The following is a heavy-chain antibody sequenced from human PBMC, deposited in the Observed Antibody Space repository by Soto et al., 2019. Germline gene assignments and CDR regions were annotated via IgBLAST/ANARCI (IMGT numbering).Heavy chain of an antibody. V-gene: IGHV4-30-4*01. CDR2: IYYSGGT. D-gene: IGHD3-10*01. J-gene: IGHJ6*02. CDR3: ARAIWFGEVEGHHGMDV. CDR1: GGSISSGDYY. Sequence: QVQLQESGPGLVKPSQTLSLKCTVSGGSISSGDYYWNWIRQPPGKGLEWLGSIYYSGGTTYNPSLQSRVTMSVDPSKNPFSLKLSSVTPADTAVYYCARAIWFGEVEGHHGMDVWGQGTTVAVSS.